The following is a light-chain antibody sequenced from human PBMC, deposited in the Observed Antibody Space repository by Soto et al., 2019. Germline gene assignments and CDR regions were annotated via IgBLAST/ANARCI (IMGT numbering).Light chain of an antibody. CDR2: DVS. Sequence: QSALPQPASLSGSPGQSIAISCTGTSSDVGAYNFVSWYQQYPGKAPKLIIYDVSNRLSGVSSRFSGSKSGNTASLTISGLQAEDEADYYCSSFTTSSTYAFGTGTKATVL. V-gene: IGLV2-14*01. CDR1: SSDVGAYNF. CDR3: SSFTTSSTYA. J-gene: IGLJ1*01.